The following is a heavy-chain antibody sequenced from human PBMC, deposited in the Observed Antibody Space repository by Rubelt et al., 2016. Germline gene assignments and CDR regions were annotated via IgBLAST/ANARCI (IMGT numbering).Heavy chain of an antibody. Sequence: QVQLQQWGAGLLKPSETLSLTCAVYGGSFSGYYWSWIRQPPGKGLDWIGENNHSGSTNYNPSLKSRVTLSVDTSKNQFARKLSSVTAADTAVYYCARGDSSGWVDWGQGTLVTVSS. V-gene: IGHV4-34*01. J-gene: IGHJ4*02. D-gene: IGHD6-19*01. CDR3: ARGDSSGWVD. CDR2: NNHSGST. CDR1: GGSFSGYY.